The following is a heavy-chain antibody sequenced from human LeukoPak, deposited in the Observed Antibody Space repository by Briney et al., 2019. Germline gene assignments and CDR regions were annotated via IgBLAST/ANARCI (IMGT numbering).Heavy chain of an antibody. CDR1: GYTFTDYY. Sequence: ASVKVSCKASGYTFTDYYMHWVRQAPGQGLEWMGWINPSSGGTNYAQKFQGRVTVTRDTSISTVYMELSRLQSDDTAVFYCARDRLRLGYERTNWFDPWGQGTLVTVSS. CDR3: ARDRLRLGYERTNWFDP. D-gene: IGHD2-15*01. V-gene: IGHV1-2*02. CDR2: INPSSGGT. J-gene: IGHJ5*02.